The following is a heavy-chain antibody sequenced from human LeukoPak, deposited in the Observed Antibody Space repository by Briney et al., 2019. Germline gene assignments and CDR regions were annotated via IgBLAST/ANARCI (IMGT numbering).Heavy chain of an antibody. V-gene: IGHV3-21*01. J-gene: IGHJ5*02. CDR1: GFTFSSYS. CDR3: ARARYCSGGSCYWFDP. Sequence: GGSLRLSCAASGFTFSSYSMNWVRQAPGKGLEWVSSISSSSSYIYYADSVKGRFTISRDNAKNPLYLQMNSLRAEDTAVYYCARARYCSGGSCYWFDPWGQGTLVTVSS. D-gene: IGHD2-15*01. CDR2: ISSSSSYI.